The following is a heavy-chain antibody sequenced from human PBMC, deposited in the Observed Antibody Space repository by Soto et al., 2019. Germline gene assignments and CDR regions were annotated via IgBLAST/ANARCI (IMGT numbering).Heavy chain of an antibody. CDR1: GYPFTGYY. D-gene: IGHD2-2*01. CDR2: INPNSGGT. CDR3: ARADWYCSSNSCQGYYYYGIDV. Sequence: GXSVKVSCKASGYPFTGYYMHWVRQAPGQGLEWMGWINPNSGGTNYAQKFQGRVTMTRDTSISTAYMELSRLRSDDTAVYYCARADWYCSSNSCQGYYYYGIDVWGQGTTVTVSS. J-gene: IGHJ6*02. V-gene: IGHV1-2*02.